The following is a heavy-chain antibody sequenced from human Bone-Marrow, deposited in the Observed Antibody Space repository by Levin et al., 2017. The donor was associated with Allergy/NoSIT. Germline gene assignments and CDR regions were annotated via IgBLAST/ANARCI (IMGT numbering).Heavy chain of an antibody. D-gene: IGHD3-10*01. Sequence: LSLTCAGSGFTVSSSYMSWVRQAPGNGLEWVSGIYSGVSTYYADSVKGRFAISRDNSKNTVYLQMNSLRPEDTAVYYCARAGSGSSPFDYWGQGTLVTVSS. CDR1: GFTVSSSY. J-gene: IGHJ4*02. CDR3: ARAGSGSSPFDY. V-gene: IGHV3-66*02. CDR2: IYSGVST.